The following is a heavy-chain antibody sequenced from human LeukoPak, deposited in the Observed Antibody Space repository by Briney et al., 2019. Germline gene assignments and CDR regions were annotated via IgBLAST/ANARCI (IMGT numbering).Heavy chain of an antibody. CDR3: ARVLLWFGELYFDY. Sequence: SGTLSLTCAVSGGSISSSNWWSWVRQPPGKGLEWIGEIYHSGSTNYNPSLKSRVTISVDKSKKQFSLKLSSVTAADTAVYYCARVLLWFGELYFDYWGQGTLVTVSS. D-gene: IGHD3-10*01. CDR2: IYHSGST. J-gene: IGHJ4*02. CDR1: GGSISSSNW. V-gene: IGHV4-4*02.